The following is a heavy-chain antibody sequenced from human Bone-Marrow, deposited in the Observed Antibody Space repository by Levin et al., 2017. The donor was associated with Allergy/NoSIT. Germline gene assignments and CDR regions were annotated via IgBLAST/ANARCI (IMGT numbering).Heavy chain of an antibody. V-gene: IGHV4-61*01. Sequence: GSLRLSCTVSGGSISSSYYYWSWIRQAPGTGLEWIGYMHYSGSVNYNPSLKSRVTISLEASKNQFSLKLTSVTAADTAVYYCAGDTHTWERWDHWGQGILVTVSS. CDR3: AGDTHTWERWDH. D-gene: IGHD3-16*01. J-gene: IGHJ4*02. CDR1: GGSISSSYYY. CDR2: MHYSGSV.